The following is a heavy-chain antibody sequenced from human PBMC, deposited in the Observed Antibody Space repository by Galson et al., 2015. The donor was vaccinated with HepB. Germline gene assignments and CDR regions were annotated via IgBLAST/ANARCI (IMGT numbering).Heavy chain of an antibody. CDR2: ISAYNGNT. Sequence: SVKVSCKASGYTFTSYGISWVRQAPGQGLEWMGWISAYNGNTNYAQKLQGRVTMTTDTSTSTAYMELRSLRSDDTAVYYCARFASPVVPAPHNWFDPWGQGTLVTVSS. D-gene: IGHD2-2*01. CDR3: ARFASPVVPAPHNWFDP. V-gene: IGHV1-18*01. J-gene: IGHJ5*02. CDR1: GYTFTSYG.